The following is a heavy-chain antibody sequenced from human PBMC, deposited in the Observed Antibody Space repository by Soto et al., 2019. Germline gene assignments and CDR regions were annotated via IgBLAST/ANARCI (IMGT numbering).Heavy chain of an antibody. CDR2: ISGFNGNT. J-gene: IGHJ4*02. D-gene: IGHD3-16*01. CDR1: GYTFNFYG. V-gene: IGHV1-18*01. CDR3: ARIGVSSGHESPDFDS. Sequence: WASVKVSCKASGYTFNFYGITWVRQAPGQGLEWIGWISGFNGNTNYAADLQGRVTMTTGTSTSTAYMELRGLRSDDTAVYYCARIGVSSGHESPDFDSWGQGTLVTVSS.